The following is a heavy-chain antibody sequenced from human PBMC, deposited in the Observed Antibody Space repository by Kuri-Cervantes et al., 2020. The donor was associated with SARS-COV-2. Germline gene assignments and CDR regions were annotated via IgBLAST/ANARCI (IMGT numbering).Heavy chain of an antibody. Sequence: GGSLRLSCAAAGFTVSSNYMSWVRQAPGKGLEWVSVIYSGGSTYYADSVKGRFTISRDNSKNTLYLQMNSLRAEDTAVYYCARDLAAVAGGGWFDPWGQGTLVTVSS. CDR2: IYSGGST. V-gene: IGHV3-66*02. CDR1: GFTVSSNY. D-gene: IGHD6-19*01. J-gene: IGHJ5*02. CDR3: ARDLAAVAGGGWFDP.